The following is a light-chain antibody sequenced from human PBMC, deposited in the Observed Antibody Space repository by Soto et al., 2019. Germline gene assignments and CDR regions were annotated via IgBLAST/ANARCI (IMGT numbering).Light chain of an antibody. V-gene: IGLV2-14*03. CDR1: SSDVGHYNY. J-gene: IGLJ2*01. CDR3: TSYTTSSTLV. CDR2: DVS. Sequence: QSALTQPASVSGSPGQSITISCTGTSSDVGHYNYVSWYQQHPGKAPKLMIYDVSQRPSGVSDRFSGSKSGNTASLTISGLQAEDEADYYCTSYTTSSTLVFGGGTQVTVL.